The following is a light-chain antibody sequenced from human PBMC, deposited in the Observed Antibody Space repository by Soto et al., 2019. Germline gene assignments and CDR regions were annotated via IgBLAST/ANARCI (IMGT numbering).Light chain of an antibody. V-gene: IGKV1-39*01. CDR3: QQSYSTPYT. CDR2: AAS. Sequence: DIQMTQSPSSLSASVGDRVTITCRASQSISNDLNWYQQKPGKAPKLLIYAASSLQSGVPSRFSGSGSQTDFTLTISSLQPEDFATYYCQQSYSTPYTFGQGTKLEI. J-gene: IGKJ2*01. CDR1: QSISND.